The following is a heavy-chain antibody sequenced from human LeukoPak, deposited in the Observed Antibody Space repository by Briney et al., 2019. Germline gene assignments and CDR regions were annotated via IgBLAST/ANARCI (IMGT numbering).Heavy chain of an antibody. CDR1: GSSISSGYY. CDR3: ARVLWFGAYNIDY. J-gene: IGHJ4*02. V-gene: IGHV4-38-2*01. D-gene: IGHD3-10*01. Sequence: SETLSLTCAVSGSSISSGYYWGWIRQPPGKGLEWIGSIYHSGSTYYNPSLKSRVTISVDTSKNQFSLKLSSVTAADTAVYYCARVLWFGAYNIDYWGQGTLVTVSS. CDR2: IYHSGST.